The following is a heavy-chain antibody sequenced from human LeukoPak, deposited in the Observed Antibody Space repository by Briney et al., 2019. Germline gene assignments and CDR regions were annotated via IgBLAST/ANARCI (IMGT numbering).Heavy chain of an antibody. V-gene: IGHV3-23*01. CDR1: GFTFSSYA. J-gene: IGHJ5*02. Sequence: GGSLRLSCAASGFTFSSYAMSWVRQAPGKGLEWVSAISGSGGSTYYADSVKGRFTISRDNSKNTLYLQMNSLRAEDTAVYYCAKDQYYYGSGSSFDPWGQGTLVTVSS. CDR2: ISGSGGST. CDR3: AKDQYYYGSGSSFDP. D-gene: IGHD3-10*01.